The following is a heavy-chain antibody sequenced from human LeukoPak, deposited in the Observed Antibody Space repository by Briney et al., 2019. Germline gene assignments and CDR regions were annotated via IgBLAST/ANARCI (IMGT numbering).Heavy chain of an antibody. J-gene: IGHJ4*02. CDR3: AKEGRISMTAVVYVDY. CDR1: GFTFSSDA. V-gene: IGHV3-23*01. Sequence: GGSRRLSCAASGFTFSSDAMRWVRQAPGEGREWVSAIRGSGARTYYADSMKGRFHICRDNSQNTLYLQMNSLRAEDTAVYYCAKEGRISMTAVVYVDYWGQGTLVTVSS. CDR2: IRGSGART. D-gene: IGHD3-22*01.